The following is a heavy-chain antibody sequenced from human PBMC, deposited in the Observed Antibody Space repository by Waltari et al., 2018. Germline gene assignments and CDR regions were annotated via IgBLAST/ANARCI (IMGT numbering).Heavy chain of an antibody. CDR2: IYSSGST. D-gene: IGHD2-2*01. CDR3: ASTIVVVPAAIAGWFDP. Sequence: QLQLQESGPGLVKPSETLSLPCTVSGGPISSSSYYWGWIRQPPGKGLEGMGSIYSSGSTYYNPYLKSRVTISVDTSKNQFSLKLSSVTAADTAVYYCASTIVVVPAAIAGWFDPWGQGTLVTVSS. V-gene: IGHV4-39*01. J-gene: IGHJ5*02. CDR1: GGPISSSSYY.